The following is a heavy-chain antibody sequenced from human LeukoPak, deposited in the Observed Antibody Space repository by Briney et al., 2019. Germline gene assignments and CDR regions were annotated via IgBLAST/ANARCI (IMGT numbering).Heavy chain of an antibody. CDR3: ARQAAQTYDY. CDR1: GYSISSGYY. Sequence: SETLSLTCTVSGYSISSGYYWGWIRQPPGKGLEYIGNIYYSGSTDYNPSLKSRVTISVDMSKDQFSLKLSSVTAADTAVYYCARQAAQTYDYWGQGTLVTVSS. V-gene: IGHV4-38-2*02. J-gene: IGHJ4*02. CDR2: IYYSGST.